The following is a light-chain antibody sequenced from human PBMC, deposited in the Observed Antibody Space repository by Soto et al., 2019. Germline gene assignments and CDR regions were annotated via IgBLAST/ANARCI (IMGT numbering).Light chain of an antibody. Sequence: EIVLTQSPGTLSLSPGERATLSCRASQSVRNNNLAWYQQKPGQAPRFLIYGASSRAIGIPDRFSGSGSGTDFTLTISRLEPEDFAVYYCQQYGSSPLTFGGGTKVEIK. CDR1: QSVRNNN. CDR3: QQYGSSPLT. J-gene: IGKJ4*01. CDR2: GAS. V-gene: IGKV3-20*01.